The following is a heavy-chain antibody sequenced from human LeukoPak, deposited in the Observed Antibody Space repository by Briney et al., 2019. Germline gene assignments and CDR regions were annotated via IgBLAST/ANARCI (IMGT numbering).Heavy chain of an antibody. CDR3: ARDWSRGYCTNGVCYAGRGFVY. V-gene: IGHV1-69*06. CDR2: IIPLFGTA. J-gene: IGHJ4*02. Sequence: SVTVSCKASRGTLSSYAISWVRQPPRRGREGMGRIIPLFGTANYAQKFKGRVTITADKSTSTAYMELSSLSSEGTAVYYCARDWSRGYCTNGVCYAGRGFVYWGQGTLVTVSS. CDR1: RGTLSSYA. D-gene: IGHD2-8*01.